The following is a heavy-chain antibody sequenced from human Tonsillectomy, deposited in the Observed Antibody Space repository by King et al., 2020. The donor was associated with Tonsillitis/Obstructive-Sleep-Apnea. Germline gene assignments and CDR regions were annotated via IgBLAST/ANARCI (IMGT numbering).Heavy chain of an antibody. CDR1: GYSFSLYW. CDR2: IDPSDSYT. CDR3: ARQVRGSGTYYNNWFDP. Sequence: QLVQSGAEVKKPGESLMISSKGSGYSFSLYWLNLVRQMPGKGLEWMGRIDPSDSYTKYGPSFQGHGTISADKSISTAYLQWNSLKASDTAMYYCARQVRGSGTYYNNWFDPWGQGTLVTVSS. J-gene: IGHJ5*02. V-gene: IGHV5-10-1*01. D-gene: IGHD3-10*01.